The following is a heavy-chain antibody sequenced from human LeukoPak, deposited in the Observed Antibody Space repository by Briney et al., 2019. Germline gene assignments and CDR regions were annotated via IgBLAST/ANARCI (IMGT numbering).Heavy chain of an antibody. CDR2: LSANDGTT. CDR1: GFTFSSYA. D-gene: IGHD1-26*01. CDR3: APGSYFDY. V-gene: IGHV3-23*01. Sequence: GGSLRLSCTASGFTFSSYAMSWVRQAPGKGLEWVSGLSANDGTTYYADSVKGRFTISRDDSKNTLYLQMNNLRVEGTAVYYCAPGSYFDYWGQGTLVTVSS. J-gene: IGHJ4*02.